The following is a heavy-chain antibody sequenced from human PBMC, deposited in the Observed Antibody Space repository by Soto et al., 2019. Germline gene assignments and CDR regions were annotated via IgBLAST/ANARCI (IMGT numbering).Heavy chain of an antibody. V-gene: IGHV3-21*05. Sequence: PGGSLRLSCAASGFTFSRDTMNWLRQAPGKGLERVAYVDRFRNLIYTADSVRGRFTISRDNAANSLFLRMASLRAEDTATYYCTRARNLYFGGADGYGYWGQGT. D-gene: IGHD2-21*01. J-gene: IGHJ4*02. CDR1: GFTFSRDT. CDR2: VDRFRNLI. CDR3: TRARNLYFGGADGYGY.